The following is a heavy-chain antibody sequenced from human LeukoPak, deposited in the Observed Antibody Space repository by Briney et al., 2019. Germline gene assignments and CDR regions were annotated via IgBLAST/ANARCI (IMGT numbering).Heavy chain of an antibody. D-gene: IGHD5-24*01. J-gene: IGHJ5*02. V-gene: IGHV1-46*01. CDR1: GYTFTSYY. Sequence: ASVKVSCEASGYTFTSYYMHWVRQAPGQGLEWMGIINPSGGSTSYAQKFQGRVTMTRDTSTSTVYMELSSLRSEDTAVYYCARDLGRLQFWFDPWGQGTLVTVSS. CDR3: ARDLGRLQFWFDP. CDR2: INPSGGST.